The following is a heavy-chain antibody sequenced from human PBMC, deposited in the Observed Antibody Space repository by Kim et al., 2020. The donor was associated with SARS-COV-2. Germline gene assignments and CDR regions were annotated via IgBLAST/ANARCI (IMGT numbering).Heavy chain of an antibody. CDR3: ARTLRSLYFDY. CDR2: T. Sequence: TNYSPPPQSRAPISVATSKNRFSLKLSSVTAADTAVYYCARTLRSLYFDYWGQGTLVTVSS. V-gene: IGHV4-59*01. D-gene: IGHD4-17*01. J-gene: IGHJ4*02.